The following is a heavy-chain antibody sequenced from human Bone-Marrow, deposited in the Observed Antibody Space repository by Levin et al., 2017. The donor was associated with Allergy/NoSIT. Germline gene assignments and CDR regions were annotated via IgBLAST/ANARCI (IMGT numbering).Heavy chain of an antibody. J-gene: IGHJ4*02. V-gene: IGHV3-30*18. Sequence: GESLKISCAASGFTFSSYGMHWVRQAPGKGLEWVAVISYDGSNKYYADSVKGRFTISRDNSKNTLYLQMNSLRAEDTAVYYCAKDISPRDSSSYLPAAYWGQGTLVTVSS. CDR1: GFTFSSYG. CDR3: AKDISPRDSSSYLPAAY. D-gene: IGHD6-6*01. CDR2: ISYDGSNK.